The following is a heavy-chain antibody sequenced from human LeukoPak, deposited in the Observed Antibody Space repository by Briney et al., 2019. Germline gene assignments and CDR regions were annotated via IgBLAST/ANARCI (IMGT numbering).Heavy chain of an antibody. Sequence: GGSLRLSCAASGFPFSSYWMAWVRQAPGKGLEWVASIKQDGGETFYVDSVKGRFTISRDNAKNSLYLQMNSLRAEDTAVYYCARDFPTVTTAGAFDIWGQGTMVTVSS. CDR3: ARDFPTVTTAGAFDI. CDR1: GFPFSSYW. V-gene: IGHV3-7*01. J-gene: IGHJ3*02. CDR2: IKQDGGET. D-gene: IGHD4-17*01.